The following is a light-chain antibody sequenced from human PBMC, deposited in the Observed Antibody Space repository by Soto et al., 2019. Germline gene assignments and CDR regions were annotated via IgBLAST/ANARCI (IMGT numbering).Light chain of an antibody. V-gene: IGLV1-40*01. CDR3: QSYDSSLSAAYVV. J-gene: IGLJ2*01. Sequence: QAVVTQPPSVSGAPGQRVTISCTGSSSNIGAGYDVHWYQQLPGTAPKLLIYGNSNRPSGVPDRFSGSKSGTSASLAITGLQAEDEADYYCQSYDSSLSAAYVVFGGGTKLTVL. CDR2: GNS. CDR1: SSNIGAGYD.